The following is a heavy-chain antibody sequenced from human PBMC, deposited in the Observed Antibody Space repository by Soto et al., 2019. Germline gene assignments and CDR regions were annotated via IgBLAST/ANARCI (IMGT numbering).Heavy chain of an antibody. Sequence: QVQLVQSGAEVKKPGASVKVSCKASGYTFTSYYMHWVRQAPGQGLEWMGIINPSGGSTSYAQKFQDRVTITRDTSTSTDDMELSSLRSEDTAVYYGARGLGQDYYGSGSYLSGQRRYYYYMDVWGKGTTVTVSS. CDR3: ARGLGQDYYGSGSYLSGQRRYYYYMDV. J-gene: IGHJ6*03. CDR2: INPSGGST. V-gene: IGHV1-46*03. CDR1: GYTFTSYY. D-gene: IGHD3-10*01.